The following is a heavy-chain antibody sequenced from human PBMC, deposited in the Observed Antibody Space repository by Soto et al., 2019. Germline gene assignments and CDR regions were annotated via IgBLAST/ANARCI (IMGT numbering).Heavy chain of an antibody. V-gene: IGHV3-74*01. CDR1: GFTFSNYW. Sequence: EVQLVESGGGLVQPGGSLRLSCAASGFTFSNYWMHWVRQGPGKGLVWVSRINTDGSSTNSADSVKGRFTISRDNAENTLYLQMNGLRVEDTAIYYCASAGSAWRNGMDVWGQGTTVTVSS. CDR2: INTDGSST. D-gene: IGHD6-19*01. CDR3: ASAGSAWRNGMDV. J-gene: IGHJ6*02.